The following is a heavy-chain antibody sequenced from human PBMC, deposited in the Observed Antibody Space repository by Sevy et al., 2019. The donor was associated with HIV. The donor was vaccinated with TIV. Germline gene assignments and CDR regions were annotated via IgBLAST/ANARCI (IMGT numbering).Heavy chain of an antibody. V-gene: IGHV1-18*01. CDR3: AAGYYDFWSGYYAFDI. Sequence: ASVKVSCKASGYTFTSYGISWVRQAPGQGLEWMGWISAYNGNTNYAQKLQGRVTMTTDTSTSTAYMERRSLRSDDTAVYYCAAGYYDFWSGYYAFDIWGQGTMVTVSS. J-gene: IGHJ3*02. CDR1: GYTFTSYG. D-gene: IGHD3-3*01. CDR2: ISAYNGNT.